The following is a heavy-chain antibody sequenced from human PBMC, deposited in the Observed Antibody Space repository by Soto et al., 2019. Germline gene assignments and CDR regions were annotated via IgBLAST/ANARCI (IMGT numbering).Heavy chain of an antibody. CDR3: ARVGQQLVIYPGYWCDP. CDR2: ISPNGGGT. Sequence: ASVKVSCKASGYTCTGYYIHWVRQVPGQGLEWMGWISPNGGGTNYAQKFQGRVTMTRDTHISTVYMELNRLRSDDTALYFCARVGQQLVIYPGYWCDPWGQGTLVTVSS. D-gene: IGHD6-13*01. J-gene: IGHJ5*02. CDR1: GYTCTGYY. V-gene: IGHV1-2*02.